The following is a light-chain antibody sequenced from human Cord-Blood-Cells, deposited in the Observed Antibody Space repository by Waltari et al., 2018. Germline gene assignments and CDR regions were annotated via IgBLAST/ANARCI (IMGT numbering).Light chain of an antibody. Sequence: QSALTQPASVSGSPGQSITISCPGTSRDVGGYNLAAWYQQHPGKAPKLMIYEGSRRPSGVSNRCSGSKSGNTASLTISGLQAEDEADYYCCSDAGSSTWVFGGGTKLTVL. V-gene: IGLV2-23*01. CDR3: CSDAGSSTWV. J-gene: IGLJ3*02. CDR1: SRDVGGYNL. CDR2: EGS.